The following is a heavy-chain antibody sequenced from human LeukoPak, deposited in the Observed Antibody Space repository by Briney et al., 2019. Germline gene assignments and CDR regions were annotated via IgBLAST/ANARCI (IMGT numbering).Heavy chain of an antibody. Sequence: GGSLRLSCAASGFTFSSYAMSWVRQAPGKGLEWVSAISGSGGSTYYADSAKGRLTISRDNSKNTLYLQMNSLRAEDTAVYYCAKAGYCSSTSCYINWFDPWGQGTLVTVSS. CDR1: GFTFSSYA. CDR2: ISGSGGST. J-gene: IGHJ5*02. D-gene: IGHD2-2*02. V-gene: IGHV3-23*01. CDR3: AKAGYCSSTSCYINWFDP.